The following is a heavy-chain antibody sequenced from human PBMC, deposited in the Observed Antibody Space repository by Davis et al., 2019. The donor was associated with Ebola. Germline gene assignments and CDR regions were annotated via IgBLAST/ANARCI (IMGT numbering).Heavy chain of an antibody. CDR2: ISYDGSNK. CDR1: GFTFTSHA. Sequence: GESLKISCAASGFTFTSHAMNWVRQAPGKGLEWVAVISYDGSNKYYADSVKGRFTISRDNSKNTLYLQMNSLRAEDTAVYYCARDFLYYYGSGSYYNRGGMDVWGQGTTVTVSS. D-gene: IGHD3-10*01. CDR3: ARDFLYYYGSGSYYNRGGMDV. J-gene: IGHJ6*02. V-gene: IGHV3-30*03.